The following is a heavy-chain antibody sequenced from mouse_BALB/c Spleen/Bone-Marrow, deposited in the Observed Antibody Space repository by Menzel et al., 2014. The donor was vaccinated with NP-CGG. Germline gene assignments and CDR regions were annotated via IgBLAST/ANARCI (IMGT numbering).Heavy chain of an antibody. D-gene: IGHD1-1*01. CDR3: TREGYYGSSYVDY. CDR1: GYTFTSYW. J-gene: IGHJ2*01. Sequence: VQLQQSGAELVRPGASVKLSCKASGYTFTSYWINWVKQRPGQGLEWIGNIYPSDSYTNYNQKFKDKATLTVDKSSSTAYMQLSSPTPEDSAVYYCTREGYYGSSYVDYWGQSTTLTVSS. V-gene: IGHV1-69*02. CDR2: IYPSDSYT.